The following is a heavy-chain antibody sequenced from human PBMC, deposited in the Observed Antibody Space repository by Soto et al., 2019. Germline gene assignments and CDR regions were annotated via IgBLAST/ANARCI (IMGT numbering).Heavy chain of an antibody. D-gene: IGHD6-19*01. Sequence: PVGSLRLSCAASGFSFSSYWMSWVRQAPGKGLEWVANIKQDGTEKNYVDSVKGRFTISRDNTKNSLYLQMNSLRAEDTAVYYCARDPPVAVRAQGTLVTVSS. CDR1: GFSFSSYW. CDR3: ARDPPVAV. V-gene: IGHV3-7*01. CDR2: IKQDGTEK. J-gene: IGHJ4*02.